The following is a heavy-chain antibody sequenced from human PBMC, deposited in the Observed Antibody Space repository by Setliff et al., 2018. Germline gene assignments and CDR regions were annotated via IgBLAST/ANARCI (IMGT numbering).Heavy chain of an antibody. V-gene: IGHV4-39*07. Sequence: VSGTSIGETSFYWGWVRQPPGKGLEWIGTIFYTGSTYYNPSLQSRLTMSVDTTKNQFSLQLSSVTAADTAVYFCARDKPFDDWGQGFLVTVSS. CDR3: ARDKPFDD. CDR2: IFYTGST. J-gene: IGHJ4*02. CDR1: GTSIGETSFY.